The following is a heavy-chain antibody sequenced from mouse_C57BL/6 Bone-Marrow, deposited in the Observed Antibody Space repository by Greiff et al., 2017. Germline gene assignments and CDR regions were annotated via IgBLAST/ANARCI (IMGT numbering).Heavy chain of an antibody. V-gene: IGHV14-4*01. CDR2: IDPENGDT. J-gene: IGHJ3*01. CDR1: GFNIKDDY. CDR3: TRIAD. Sequence: EVQLQESGAELVRPGASVKLSCTASGFNIKDDYMHWVKQRPEQGLEWIGWIDPENGDTEYASKFQGKATITVDTSSNTAYLPLRSLTSEDTAVYYCTRIADWGQGTLVTVSA.